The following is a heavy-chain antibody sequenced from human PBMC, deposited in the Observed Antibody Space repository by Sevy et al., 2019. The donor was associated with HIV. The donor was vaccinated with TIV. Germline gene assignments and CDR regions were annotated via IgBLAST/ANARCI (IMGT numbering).Heavy chain of an antibody. D-gene: IGHD5-12*01. Sequence: GGSLRLSCAASGFTFSSYAMHWVRQAPGKGLEWVAVISYDGSNKYYADSVKGRFTISRDNSKNTLYLQMNSLRAEDTAVYYCARDHEYSGYALDYYYYYGMDVWGQGTTVTVSS. J-gene: IGHJ6*02. CDR3: ARDHEYSGYALDYYYYYGMDV. CDR2: ISYDGSNK. V-gene: IGHV3-30-3*01. CDR1: GFTFSSYA.